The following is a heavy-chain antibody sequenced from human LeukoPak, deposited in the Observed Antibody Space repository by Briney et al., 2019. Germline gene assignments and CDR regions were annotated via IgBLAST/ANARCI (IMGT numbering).Heavy chain of an antibody. V-gene: IGHV3-48*01. J-gene: IGHJ3*02. Sequence: LGGSLRLSCAASGFTFTIFGLNWVRQAPGKGPEWVSYIDARSGITYYADSVQGRFTISRDDARESVFLQMDGLRVDDTAVYYCARTYDFGRGPPGDAFDNWGPGTWVIVSA. CDR3: ARTYDFGRGPPGDAFDN. CDR1: GFTFTIFG. CDR2: IDARSGIT. D-gene: IGHD3-3*01.